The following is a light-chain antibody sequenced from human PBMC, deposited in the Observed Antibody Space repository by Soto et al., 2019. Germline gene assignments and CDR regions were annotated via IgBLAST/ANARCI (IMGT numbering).Light chain of an antibody. CDR3: QQSYNTPQT. J-gene: IGKJ1*01. CDR2: KAS. Sequence: DMQMTQSPSTLSASVGDRVTITCRASQSISNWLAWYQQKSGKAPRLLIYKASTLESGVPSRFSGNGSGTDFALTIRSLKPEDFATYYCQQSYNTPQTFGQGTKVDIK. V-gene: IGKV1-5*03. CDR1: QSISNW.